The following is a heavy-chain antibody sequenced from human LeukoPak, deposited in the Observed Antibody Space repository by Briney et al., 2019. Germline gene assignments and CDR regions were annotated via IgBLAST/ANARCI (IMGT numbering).Heavy chain of an antibody. CDR2: ISKSGST. CDR1: GDPISSYS. CDR3: ARDYGSESYYNYYMDV. Sequence: SETLSLTCSVSGDPISSYSWSWIGQPAGKGLEWIGRISKSGSTISNPSLKSRVTMSVDTSKNQFSLNLHSVTAADTAVYYCARDYGSESYYNYYMDVWGKGTTVTVSS. V-gene: IGHV4-4*07. D-gene: IGHD3-10*01. J-gene: IGHJ6*03.